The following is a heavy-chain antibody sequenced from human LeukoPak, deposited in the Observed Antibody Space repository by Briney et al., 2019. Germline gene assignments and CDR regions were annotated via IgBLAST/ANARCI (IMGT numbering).Heavy chain of an antibody. V-gene: IGHV3-48*04. CDR3: ARNRFYSMDV. CDR1: EFTFSSYS. CDR2: ISSGGIGTI. Sequence: GGSLRLSCAASEFTFSSYSMNWVRQAPGKGLEWVSYISSGGIGTIYYADAVKGRVTISRDNAKKSLYLQMNNLRAEDTAVYYCARNRFYSMDVWGQWTTVTVSS. J-gene: IGHJ6*02. D-gene: IGHD2/OR15-2a*01.